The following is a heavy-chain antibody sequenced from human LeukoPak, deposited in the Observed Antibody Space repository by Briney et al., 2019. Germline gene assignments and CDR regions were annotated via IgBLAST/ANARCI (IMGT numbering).Heavy chain of an antibody. CDR3: ARGGMVRGVISTGASEYYGMDV. D-gene: IGHD3-10*01. CDR1: GGTCSSYA. CDR2: IIPILGIA. Sequence: ASVKVSCKASGGTCSSYAISWVRQAPGQGLEWMGRIIPILGIANYAQKFQGRVTITADKSTSTAYMELSSLRSEDTAVYYCARGGMVRGVISTGASEYYGMDVWGQGTTVTVSS. J-gene: IGHJ6*02. V-gene: IGHV1-69*04.